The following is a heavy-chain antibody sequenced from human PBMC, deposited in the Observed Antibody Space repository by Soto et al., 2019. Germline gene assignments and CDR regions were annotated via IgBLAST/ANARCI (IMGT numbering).Heavy chain of an antibody. V-gene: IGHV1-18*04. CDR1: GYTFTSYG. CDR2: ISAYNGNT. J-gene: IGHJ4*02. CDR3: ARVPSHDSSGPNDY. Sequence: ASVKVSCKASGYTFTSYGISWVRQAPGQGLEWMGWISAYNGNTNYAQKLQGRVTMTTDTSTSTAYMELRSLRSDDTAVYYCARVPSHDSSGPNDYWGQGILVTVSS. D-gene: IGHD3-22*01.